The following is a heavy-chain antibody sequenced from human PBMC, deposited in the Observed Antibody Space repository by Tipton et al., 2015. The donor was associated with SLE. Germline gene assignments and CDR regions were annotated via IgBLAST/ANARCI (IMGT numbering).Heavy chain of an antibody. V-gene: IGHV3-11*04. CDR2: ISSVGGSM. Sequence: SLRLSCAASGFTFSDYYMSWIRQAPGMGLEWISYISSVGGSMYYADSVKGRFTISRDNAKNSVSLQMNSLRAEDTAVYYCARERRITPTRRSLYFDFWGQGALVTVSS. D-gene: IGHD1-1*01. CDR1: GFTFSDYY. J-gene: IGHJ4*02. CDR3: ARERRITPTRRSLYFDF.